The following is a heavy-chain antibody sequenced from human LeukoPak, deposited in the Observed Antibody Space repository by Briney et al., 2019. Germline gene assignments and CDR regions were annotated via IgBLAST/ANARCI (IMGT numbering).Heavy chain of an antibody. V-gene: IGHV3-30*18. CDR2: FGTDGKTK. CDR1: RFTFSSYS. J-gene: IGHJ2*01. CDR3: AKEAYLDNWYFDL. Sequence: PGGSLRLSCVASRFTFSSYSIHWVRQAPGRGLEWVAVFGTDGKTKLYADAVKGRFTISRDNSMYTLFLQMNSLRVEDTAVYYCAKEAYLDNWYFDLWGRGTLVTVSS. D-gene: IGHD3-9*01.